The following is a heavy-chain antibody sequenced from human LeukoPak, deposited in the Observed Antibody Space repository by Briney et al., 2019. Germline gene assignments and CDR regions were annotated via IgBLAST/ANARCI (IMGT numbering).Heavy chain of an antibody. J-gene: IGHJ3*01. V-gene: IGHV3-30*02. CDR3: AKSLLQWDAFDL. Sequence: PGGSLRLSCAASGFTFSSYGMHWVRQAPGKGLEWVAFIRYDGSNKYYADSVKGRFTISRDNSKDTLYLQMDSLRAEDTAVYYCAKSLLQWDAFDLWGQGTVVTVSS. CDR1: GFTFSSYG. D-gene: IGHD6-19*01. CDR2: IRYDGSNK.